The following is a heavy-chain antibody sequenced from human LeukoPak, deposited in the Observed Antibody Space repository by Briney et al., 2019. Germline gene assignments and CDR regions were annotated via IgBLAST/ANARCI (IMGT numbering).Heavy chain of an antibody. D-gene: IGHD6-13*01. CDR3: ARSPAAGTFIFDY. CDR2: IYYSGST. Sequence: SETLSLTCTVSGGSISSYYWSWIRQPPGKGLEWIGYIYYSGSTNYNPSLKSRVTISVETSKNQFSLKLSSVTAADTAVYYCARSPAAGTFIFDYWGQGTLVTVSS. CDR1: GGSISSYY. V-gene: IGHV4-59*08. J-gene: IGHJ4*02.